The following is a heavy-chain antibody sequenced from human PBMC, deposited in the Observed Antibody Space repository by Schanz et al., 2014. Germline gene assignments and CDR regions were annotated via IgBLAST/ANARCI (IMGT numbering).Heavy chain of an antibody. CDR1: GYTFTSYG. D-gene: IGHD2-2*01. V-gene: IGHV1-18*01. Sequence: QGQLVQSGAEVKKPGASVKVSCKASGYTFTSYGITWVRQAPGQGLEWMGWISAYNGHTTYAQKFQGRFTMTTDTSTSTAYMELRNVRYDDTAMYYCARGIPYCSSTSCSGLDAYDVWGRGTLVTVSS. CDR3: ARGIPYCSSTSCSGLDAYDV. J-gene: IGHJ3*01. CDR2: ISAYNGHT.